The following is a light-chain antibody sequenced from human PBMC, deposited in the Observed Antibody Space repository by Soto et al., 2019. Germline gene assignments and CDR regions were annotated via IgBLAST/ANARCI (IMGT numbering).Light chain of an antibody. CDR2: EVS. J-gene: IGLJ3*02. Sequence: QSALTQPASVSGSPGQSITISCTGTSRDVGNYDYVSWYQHHPGKVPKLIIYEVSNRPSGVSDRFSGSKSGNTASLTISGLQAEDEADYYCNSYATTTWVFGGGTKVT. V-gene: IGLV2-14*01. CDR3: NSYATTTWV. CDR1: SRDVGNYDY.